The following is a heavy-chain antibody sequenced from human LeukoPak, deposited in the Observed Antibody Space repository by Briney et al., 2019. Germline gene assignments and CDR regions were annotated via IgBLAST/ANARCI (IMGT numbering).Heavy chain of an antibody. Sequence: ASVKVSCKVSGYTLTELSMHWVRQAPGKGLEWMGGFDPEDGETIYAQKFQGRVTMTEDTSTDTAYMELSSLRSEDTAVYYCARRMVGATNYRLEYDFDYWGQGTLVTVSS. CDR2: FDPEDGET. V-gene: IGHV1-24*01. CDR1: GYTLTELS. J-gene: IGHJ4*02. D-gene: IGHD1-26*01. CDR3: ARRMVGATNYRLEYDFDY.